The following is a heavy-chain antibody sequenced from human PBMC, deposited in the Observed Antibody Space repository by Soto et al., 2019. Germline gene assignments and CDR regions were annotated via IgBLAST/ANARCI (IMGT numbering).Heavy chain of an antibody. CDR1: GFTFSSYE. CDR2: ISSSGSTI. D-gene: IGHD4-17*01. CDR3: ARVGRTTVTNFDY. J-gene: IGHJ4*02. V-gene: IGHV3-48*03. Sequence: EVQLVESGGGLVQPGGSLRLSCAASGFTFSSYEMNWVRQAPGKGLEWVSYISSSGSTIYYADSVKGRFTISRDNAKNSLYLQMNSLRAEDTAVYYCARVGRTTVTNFDYWGQGTLVTVSS.